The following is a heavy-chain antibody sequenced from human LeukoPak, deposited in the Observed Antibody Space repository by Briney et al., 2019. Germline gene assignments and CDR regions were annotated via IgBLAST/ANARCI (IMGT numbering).Heavy chain of an antibody. J-gene: IGHJ4*02. CDR3: AKDRGRKWWQPYFDY. D-gene: IGHD2-15*01. CDR2: IGSKAFDYAT. V-gene: IGHV3-73*01. Sequence: GGSLRLSCAASGFTFSGCAVHWVRQAPGKGLEWVGRIGSKAFDYATVYAASVEGRFTISRDDSKHTAFLQMNSLRTEDTALYYCAKDRGRKWWQPYFDYWGQGTLVTVSS. CDR1: GFTFSGCA.